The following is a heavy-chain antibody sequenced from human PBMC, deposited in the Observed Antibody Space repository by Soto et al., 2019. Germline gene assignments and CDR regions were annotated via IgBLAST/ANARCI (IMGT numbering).Heavy chain of an antibody. CDR1: AFTFT. V-gene: IGHV1-3*01. J-gene: IGHJ6*02. D-gene: IGHD1-20*01. CDR3: ARDPVTTITEATYGLDV. Sequence: QVQLVQSGAEVKKPGASVKVSCKASAFTFTMHWLRQAPGQSLEWMGWINVGNGRTKYSQKFQGRVTITRDTSASTGYMELSSLRSEDSAVYYCARDPVTTITEATYGLDVWGQGTTVTVSS. CDR2: INVGNGRT.